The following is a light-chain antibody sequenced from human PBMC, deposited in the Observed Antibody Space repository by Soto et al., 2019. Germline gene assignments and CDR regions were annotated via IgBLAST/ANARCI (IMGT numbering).Light chain of an antibody. J-gene: IGKJ4*01. CDR1: QHIGSS. Sequence: DRVTITCRASQHIGSSLAWYQQKPGKAPRLLIHSASTLQSGVPSRFSGSGSGTDFTLTISCLQSEDFATYYCQQYYSYKTFGGGTKVDIK. CDR2: SAS. V-gene: IGKV1-8*01. CDR3: QQYYSYKT.